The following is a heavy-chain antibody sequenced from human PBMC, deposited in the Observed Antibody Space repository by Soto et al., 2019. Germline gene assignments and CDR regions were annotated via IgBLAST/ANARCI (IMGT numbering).Heavy chain of an antibody. Sequence: QLQLQESGPGLVKPSETLSLTCTVSGVSITNTSYYWGWIRQPPGKGLEWIGTIYFSGSTFYNPSLKSRLTISVDTSKNQFSLRLSSVTAADPAVYYCARHGSYWGHGNLVDVSS. V-gene: IGHV4-39*01. J-gene: IGHJ4*01. CDR2: IYFSGST. CDR1: GVSITNTSYY. CDR3: ARHGSY.